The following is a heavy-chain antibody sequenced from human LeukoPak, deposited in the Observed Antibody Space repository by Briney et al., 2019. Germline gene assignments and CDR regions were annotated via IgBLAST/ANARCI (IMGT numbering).Heavy chain of an antibody. Sequence: ASVKVSCKASGYTFTSYDINWVRQATGQGLEWMGWMNPNSGNTGYAQKLQGRVTMTTDTSTSTAYMELRSLRSDDTAVYYCARQLDQVPDAFDIWGQGTMVTVSS. CDR1: GYTFTSYD. CDR2: MNPNSGNT. CDR3: ARQLDQVPDAFDI. D-gene: IGHD6-6*01. J-gene: IGHJ3*02. V-gene: IGHV1-8*01.